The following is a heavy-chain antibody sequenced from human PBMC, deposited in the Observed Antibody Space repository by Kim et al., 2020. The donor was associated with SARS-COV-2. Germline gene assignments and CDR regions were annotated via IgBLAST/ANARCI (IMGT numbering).Heavy chain of an antibody. V-gene: IGHV3-7*01. CDR1: GFTFSSYW. CDR3: ARRGSYYVGKPFPH. CDR2: IKQDGSEK. J-gene: IGHJ4*02. Sequence: GGSLRLSCAASGFTFSSYWMSWVRQAPGKGLEWVANIKQDGSEKYYVDSVKGRFTISRDNAKNSLYLQMNSLRAEDTAVYYCARRGSYYVGKPFPHWGQGTLVTVSS. D-gene: IGHD1-26*01.